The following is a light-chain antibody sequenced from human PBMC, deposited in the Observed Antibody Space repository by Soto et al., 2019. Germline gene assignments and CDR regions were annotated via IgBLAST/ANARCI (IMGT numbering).Light chain of an antibody. CDR3: QVWDSSSDHYV. CDR1: DIASKS. Sequence: SYELTQPPSVSVAPGQTARISCGGNDIASKSVHWSKQKPGQAPVLVVYDDNDRPSGIPERLSGSNSGDTATLTISRVEAGDEADYYCQVWDSSSDHYVFGSGTKVTV. V-gene: IGLV3-21*02. J-gene: IGLJ1*01. CDR2: DDN.